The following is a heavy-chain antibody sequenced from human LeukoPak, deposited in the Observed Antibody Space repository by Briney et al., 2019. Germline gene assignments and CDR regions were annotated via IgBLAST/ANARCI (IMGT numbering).Heavy chain of an antibody. CDR2: IYSGGGT. D-gene: IGHD2-2*01. J-gene: IGHJ4*02. Sequence: GGSLRLSCAASGFNVRSNYMTWVRQAPGKGLEWVSIIYSGGGTFYADSVKGRFSISRDNSKNTLYLQMNSLRAEDTAVYFCARAGSDTSCYDYWGQGTLVTVSS. V-gene: IGHV3-66*01. CDR1: GFNVRSNY. CDR3: ARAGSDTSCYDY.